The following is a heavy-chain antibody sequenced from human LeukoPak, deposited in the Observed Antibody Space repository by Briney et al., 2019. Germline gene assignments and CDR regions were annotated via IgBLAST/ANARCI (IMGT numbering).Heavy chain of an antibody. CDR3: ARRLRLRYFDWFPAPPDY. CDR2: INHSGST. Sequence: SETLSLTCTVSGGSISGYYWSWIRQPPGKGLEWIGEINHSGSTNYNPSLKSRVTISVDTSKNQFSLKLSSVTAADTAVYYCARRLRLRYFDWFPAPPDYWGQGTLVTVSS. J-gene: IGHJ4*02. V-gene: IGHV4-34*01. CDR1: GGSISGYY. D-gene: IGHD3-9*01.